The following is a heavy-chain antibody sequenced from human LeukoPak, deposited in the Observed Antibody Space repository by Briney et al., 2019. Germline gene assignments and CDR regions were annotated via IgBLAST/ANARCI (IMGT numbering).Heavy chain of an antibody. Sequence: GESLKISCKGSGYSFTSYWIGWVRQMPGKGLEWMGIIYPGDSDTRYSPSFQGQVTIPADKSISTAYLQWSSLKASDAAMYYCARHVRAAAGIKEMHQGPDYWGQGTLVTVSS. CDR1: GYSFTSYW. J-gene: IGHJ4*02. CDR3: ARHVRAAAGIKEMHQGPDY. V-gene: IGHV5-51*01. D-gene: IGHD6-13*01. CDR2: IYPGDSDT.